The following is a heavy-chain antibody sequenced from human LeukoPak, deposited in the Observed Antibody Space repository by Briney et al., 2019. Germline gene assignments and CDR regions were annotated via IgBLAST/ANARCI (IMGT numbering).Heavy chain of an antibody. CDR1: GGTFSSYA. Sequence: ASVKVSCKASGGTFSSYAISWVRQAPGQGLEWMGRIFPIFGTANYAQKFQGRVTLTTDESTSTAYMELSSLRSEDTAVYYCASGQDYYYYYMDVWGKGTTVTVSS. V-gene: IGHV1-69*05. CDR2: IFPIFGTA. J-gene: IGHJ6*03. CDR3: ASGQDYYYYYMDV.